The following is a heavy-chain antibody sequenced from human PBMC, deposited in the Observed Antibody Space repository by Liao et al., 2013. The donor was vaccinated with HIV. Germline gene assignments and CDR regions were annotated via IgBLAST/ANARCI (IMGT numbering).Heavy chain of an antibody. D-gene: IGHD7-27*01. CDR2: IYTSGST. Sequence: QVQLQESGPGLVKPSQTLSLTCTVSGGSISSGNYYWSWIRQPAGKGLEWIGRIYTSGSTNYNPSLKSRVTILVDTSKNQFSLKLSSVTAADTAVYYCAREAWGDNWFDPWGQGTPVTVSS. CDR1: GGSISSGNYY. J-gene: IGHJ5*02. CDR3: AREAWGDNWFDP. V-gene: IGHV4-61*02.